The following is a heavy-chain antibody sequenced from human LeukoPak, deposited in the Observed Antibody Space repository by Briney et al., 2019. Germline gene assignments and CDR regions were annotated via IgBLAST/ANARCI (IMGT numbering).Heavy chain of an antibody. V-gene: IGHV4-4*02. Sequence: PSETLSLTCAVSGGSISSSNWWSWVRQPPGKGLGWIGETYHSGSTNYNPSLKSRVTISVDKSKNQFSLKLSSVTAADTAVYYCAREGALVGATNVGFDPWGQGTLVTVSS. CDR1: GGSISSSNW. J-gene: IGHJ5*02. CDR2: TYHSGST. D-gene: IGHD1-26*01. CDR3: AREGALVGATNVGFDP.